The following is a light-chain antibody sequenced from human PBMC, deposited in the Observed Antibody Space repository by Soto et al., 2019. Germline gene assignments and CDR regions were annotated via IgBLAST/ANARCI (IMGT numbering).Light chain of an antibody. CDR2: NDE. J-gene: IGLJ2*01. CDR1: SSNIGSNT. V-gene: IGLV1-44*01. CDR3: ATWDDSVSAVV. Sequence: QSVLTQPPSASGTPGQRVPISCSGSSSNIGSNTVNWYQQLPGTAPKLLIYNDEQRPSGVPDRFSGSRSGASASLAISGLQSEDESDYYCATWDDSVSAVVFGGGTKLTVL.